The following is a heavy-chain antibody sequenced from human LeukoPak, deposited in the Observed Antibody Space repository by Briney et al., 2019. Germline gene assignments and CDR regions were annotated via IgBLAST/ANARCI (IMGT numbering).Heavy chain of an antibody. CDR1: GFTFSSYS. J-gene: IGHJ2*01. D-gene: IGHD2-15*01. CDR2: ISSGGTSI. Sequence: GGSLRLSCAASGFTFSSYSMNWVRQAPGKGLEWVSIISSGGTSIYYADSVKGRLTISRDNAKNSLYLQMNSLRDEDTAVYYSARGRLTCSGGSGCSWYIDLWGRGTLVTVSS. CDR3: ARGRLTCSGGSGCSWYIDL. V-gene: IGHV3-48*02.